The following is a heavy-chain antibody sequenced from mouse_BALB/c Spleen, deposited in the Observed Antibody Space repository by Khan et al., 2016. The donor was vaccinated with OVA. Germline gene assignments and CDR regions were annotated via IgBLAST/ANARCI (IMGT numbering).Heavy chain of an antibody. Sequence: VQLQQSEAELVKPGAAVKLSSTASGFNIKDTYMHLVKQGPQQGLQCIGRIHPAHGITKYDPKFQCKSTLTSDTSSNTAYQKHSRRTSEDAAVYYCARKDAWGQGTTLTVSS. J-gene: IGHJ2*01. V-gene: IGHV14-3*02. CDR3: ARKDA. CDR1: GFNIKDTY. CDR2: IHPAHGIT.